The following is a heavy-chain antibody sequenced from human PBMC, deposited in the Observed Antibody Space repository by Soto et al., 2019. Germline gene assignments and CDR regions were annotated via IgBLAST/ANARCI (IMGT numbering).Heavy chain of an antibody. CDR2: MSPNSGAT. CDR1: GYTFASYD. V-gene: IGHV1-8*01. CDR3: ARGVDNGVDV. D-gene: IGHD2-8*01. J-gene: IGHJ6*02. Sequence: QVQLVQSGAEVTKPGASVKVSCKASGYTFASYDINWVRQATGQGLEWMGWMSPNSGATGYAQKFQGRVTMTRDTSISTVYMELSNLRSEDTAIYYCARGVDNGVDVWGQGSTVTVSS.